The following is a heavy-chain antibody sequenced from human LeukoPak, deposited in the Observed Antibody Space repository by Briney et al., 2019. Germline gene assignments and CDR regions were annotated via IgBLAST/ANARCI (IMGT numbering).Heavy chain of an antibody. CDR2: IYYSGST. CDR1: GGSVSSYY. D-gene: IGHD1-26*01. V-gene: IGHV4-59*02. Sequence: SATLSLTCTVSGGSVSSYYWSWIRQPPGKGLEWIGYIYYSGSTNYNPSLKSPVTMSLDTSKNQFSLKLRSVTAADTAVYYCARWGSGSYGPPDYWGQGTLVTVSS. CDR3: ARWGSGSYGPPDY. J-gene: IGHJ4*02.